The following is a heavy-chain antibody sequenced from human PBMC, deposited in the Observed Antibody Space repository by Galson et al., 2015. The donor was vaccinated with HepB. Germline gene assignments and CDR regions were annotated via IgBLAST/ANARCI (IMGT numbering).Heavy chain of an antibody. D-gene: IGHD3-22*01. V-gene: IGHV1-46*01. CDR1: GSTFTSYY. CDR3: ASDYDSSGYSVVGDY. CDR2: INPSGGST. J-gene: IGHJ4*02. Sequence: SVKVSCKASGSTFTSYYMHWVRQAPGQRLEWMGIINPSGGSTSYAQKFQGRVTMTRDTSTSTVYMELSSLRSEDTAVYYCASDYDSSGYSVVGDYWGQGTLVTVSS.